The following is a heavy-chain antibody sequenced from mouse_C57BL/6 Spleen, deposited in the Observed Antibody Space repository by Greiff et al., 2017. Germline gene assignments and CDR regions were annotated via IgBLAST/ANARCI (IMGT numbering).Heavy chain of an antibody. CDR1: GFSLTSYG. CDR3: AKSSYDCGSTHWYFEV. Sequence: VMLVESGPGLVQPSQSLSITCTVSGFSLTSYGVHWVRQSPGKGLEWLGVIWRGGRTDYNAAFMSRLGITKDNSKSQVFLKMNSLQADDTAIYYCAKSSYDCGSTHWYFEVWGTGTTVTVSS. D-gene: IGHD1-1*01. J-gene: IGHJ1*03. CDR2: IWRGGRT. V-gene: IGHV2-5*01.